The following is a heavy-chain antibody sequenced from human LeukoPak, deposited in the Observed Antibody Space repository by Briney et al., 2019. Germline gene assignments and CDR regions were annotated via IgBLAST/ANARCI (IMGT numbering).Heavy chain of an antibody. Sequence: KPGGSLRLSCAASGFTFSDYYKSWIRQAPGKGLEWVSYISSSGSTIYYVDSVKGRFTISRDNAKNSLYLQMNSLRAEDTAVYYCARDLDPYGGNQGYFDLWGRGTLVTVSS. CDR1: GFTFSDYY. CDR2: ISSSGSTI. D-gene: IGHD4-23*01. J-gene: IGHJ2*01. V-gene: IGHV3-11*01. CDR3: ARDLDPYGGNQGYFDL.